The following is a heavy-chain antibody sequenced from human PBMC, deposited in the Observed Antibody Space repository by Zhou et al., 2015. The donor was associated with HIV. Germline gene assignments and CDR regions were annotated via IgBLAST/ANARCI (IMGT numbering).Heavy chain of an antibody. CDR2: ISGSGGST. D-gene: IGHD3-22*01. Sequence: EVQLFGVWGEAWYSLGGSLRLSCAASGFTFSSYAMSWVRQAPGKGLEWVSAISGSGGSTYYADSVKGRFTISRDNSKNTLYLQMNSLRAEDTAVYYCAKDWYYYDSSGRARAEYFQHWGQGTLVTVSS. V-gene: IGHV3-23*01. CDR3: AKDWYYYDSSGRARAEYFQH. CDR1: GFTFSSYA. J-gene: IGHJ1*01.